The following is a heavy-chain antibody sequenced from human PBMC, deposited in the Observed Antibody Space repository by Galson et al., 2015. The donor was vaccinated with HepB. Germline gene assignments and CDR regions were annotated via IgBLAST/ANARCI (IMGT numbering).Heavy chain of an antibody. J-gene: IGHJ3*02. Sequence: SLRLSCATSEFSFSTYGMHWVRQAPGKGLEWVAVIWYDGSIQFYADSVKGRFTISRDNSKNTLYLQMNSLGAEDTAVYYCARDPQIGAPRSGFDIWGQGTMVTVSS. CDR1: EFSFSTYG. D-gene: IGHD2-15*01. V-gene: IGHV3-33*01. CDR3: ARDPQIGAPRSGFDI. CDR2: IWYDGSIQ.